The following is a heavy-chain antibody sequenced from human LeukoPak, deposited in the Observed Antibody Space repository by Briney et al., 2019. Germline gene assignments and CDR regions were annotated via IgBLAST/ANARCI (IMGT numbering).Heavy chain of an antibody. CDR2: IFTDGSTT. V-gene: IGHV3-74*01. D-gene: IGHD2-21*02. Sequence: PGGSLRLSCVASEFDFFSYGMQWVRQAPGKGLVWVSRIFTDGSTTSYADSVKGRFTISRDNTKNTLYLEMKSLRVEDTAVYYCARELPREVTLDSWGQGTLVTVSP. CDR3: ARELPREVTLDS. J-gene: IGHJ5*01. CDR1: EFDFFSYG.